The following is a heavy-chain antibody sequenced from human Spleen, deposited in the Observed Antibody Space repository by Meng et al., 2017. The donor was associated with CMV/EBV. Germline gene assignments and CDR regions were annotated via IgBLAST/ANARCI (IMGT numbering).Heavy chain of an antibody. D-gene: IGHD2-2*01. CDR1: GHY. V-gene: IGHV4-31*02. CDR3: ARTNDCSGTSCYPYNYYGLDV. Sequence: GHYWSWIRQHPGKGLEWIGYIYYRGNTYYNPFLKSRVIISVDTPKNQFSLKLRSVTAADTAVYYCARTNDCSGTSCYPYNYYGLDVWGQGTTVTVSS. J-gene: IGHJ6*02. CDR2: IYYRGNT.